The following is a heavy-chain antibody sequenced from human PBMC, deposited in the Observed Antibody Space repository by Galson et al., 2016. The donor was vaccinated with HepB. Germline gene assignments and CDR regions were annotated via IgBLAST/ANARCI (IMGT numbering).Heavy chain of an antibody. Sequence: SLRLSCAASGFTFRSYWMSWVRQAPGKGLQWVANVNQDETEKYYLDSVKGRFTISRDNAKESVYLQMNSLRVEDTAVYYCARRADTQRRIAGWGWGMDVWGRGTTVTVSS. D-gene: IGHD6-19*01. J-gene: IGHJ6*02. CDR2: VNQDETEK. CDR1: GFTFRSYW. CDR3: ARRADTQRRIAGWGWGMDV. V-gene: IGHV3-7*01.